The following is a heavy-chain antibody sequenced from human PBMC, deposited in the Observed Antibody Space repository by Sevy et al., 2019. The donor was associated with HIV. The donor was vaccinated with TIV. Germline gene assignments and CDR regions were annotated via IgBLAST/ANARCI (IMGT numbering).Heavy chain of an antibody. CDR2: IYYSGST. CDR3: ARARFTSSGFFWWFDP. V-gene: IGHV4-59*01. D-gene: IGHD3-22*01. CDR1: GGSISSYY. Sequence: SENLSLTCTVSGGSISSYYWSWIRQPPGKGLEWIGYIYYSGSTNYNPSLKSRVTISVDTSKNQFSLKLSSVTAADTAVYYCARARFTSSGFFWWFDPWGQGTLVTVSS. J-gene: IGHJ5*02.